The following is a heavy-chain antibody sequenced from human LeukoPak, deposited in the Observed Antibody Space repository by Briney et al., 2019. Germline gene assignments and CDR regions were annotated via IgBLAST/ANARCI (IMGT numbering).Heavy chain of an antibody. CDR3: ASAHYDYVWGSYRPFDY. Sequence: SETLSLTCTVSGGSVSSGSYYWSWIRQPPGKGLEWIGYIYYSGSTNYNPSLKSRVTISVDTSKNQFSLKLSSVTAAGTAVYYCASAHYDYVWGSYRPFDYWGQGTLVTVSS. D-gene: IGHD3-16*02. J-gene: IGHJ4*02. CDR2: IYYSGST. V-gene: IGHV4-61*01. CDR1: GGSVSSGSYY.